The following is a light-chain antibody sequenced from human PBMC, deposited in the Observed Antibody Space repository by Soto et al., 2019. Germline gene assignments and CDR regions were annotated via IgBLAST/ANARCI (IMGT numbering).Light chain of an antibody. CDR3: QQYSSYPGT. CDR2: KAS. J-gene: IGKJ1*01. CDR1: QSISSC. Sequence: DIQMTQSPSSLSASVGDRVTITCRASQSISSCLAFYQEKPGKAPKLLIYKASTLERWVRSRFSGSGSGTEYTLTISILHPDDFATYYCQQYSSYPGTFGQGTKVHI. V-gene: IGKV1-5*03.